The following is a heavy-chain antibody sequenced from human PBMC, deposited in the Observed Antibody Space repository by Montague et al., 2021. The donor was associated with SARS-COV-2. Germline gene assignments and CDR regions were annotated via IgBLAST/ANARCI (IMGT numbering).Heavy chain of an antibody. J-gene: IGHJ6*02. CDR3: AGEGMGRYYYYGMDV. D-gene: IGHD1-26*01. CDR1: GGSISSSSYY. Sequence: SETLSLTCTVSGGSISSSSYYWGWIRQPPGKGLEWIGSIYYSGSTYYNPSLKSRVTISVDTSKNQFSLKLSSVTAANTAVYYCAGEGMGRYYYYGMDVWGQGTTVTVSS. V-gene: IGHV4-39*07. CDR2: IYYSGST.